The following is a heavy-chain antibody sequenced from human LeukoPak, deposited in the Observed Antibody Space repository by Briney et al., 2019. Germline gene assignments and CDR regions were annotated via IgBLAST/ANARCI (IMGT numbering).Heavy chain of an antibody. CDR2: IYYSGST. Sequence: SETLSLTCTVSGGSISRGYWVWIRQPPGKGLEWIGYIYYSGSTNYNPSLKSRVTMSVDTSKNQFSLKLSSVTAADTAVYYCARGSYYYDSSGYCYVWSLDYWGQGTLVTVSS. V-gene: IGHV4-59*12. CDR1: GGSISRGY. CDR3: ARGSYYYDSSGYCYVWSLDY. J-gene: IGHJ4*02. D-gene: IGHD3-22*01.